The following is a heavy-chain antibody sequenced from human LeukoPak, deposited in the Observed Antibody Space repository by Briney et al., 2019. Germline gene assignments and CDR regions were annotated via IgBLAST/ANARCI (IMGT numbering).Heavy chain of an antibody. V-gene: IGHV3-30-3*01. Sequence: PGGSLRLSCAASGFTFSSYAMHWVRQAPGKGLERVAVISYDGSNKYYADFVKGRFTISKDNSKNTLYLQMNSLRAEDTAVYYCARVGIIGYCSGGSCSGAFDIWGQGTMVTVSS. CDR2: ISYDGSNK. CDR3: ARVGIIGYCSGGSCSGAFDI. D-gene: IGHD2-15*01. J-gene: IGHJ3*02. CDR1: GFTFSSYA.